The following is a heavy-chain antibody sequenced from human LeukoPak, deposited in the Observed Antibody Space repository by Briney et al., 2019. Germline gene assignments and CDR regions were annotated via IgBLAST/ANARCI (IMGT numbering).Heavy chain of an antibody. CDR3: AADWPGDSYPIAH. Sequence: PGGSLRLSCAASGFALNTAWMTWVPPAPGKGLGWVGRIKSKAGGETTHYSAPVKGRFIISRDDSKNAVHLQMSSLKTEDTAVYYCAADWPGDSYPIAHWGQGNLVTVSA. CDR1: GFALNTAW. D-gene: IGHD2-21*01. V-gene: IGHV3-15*01. J-gene: IGHJ4*02. CDR2: IKSKAGGETT.